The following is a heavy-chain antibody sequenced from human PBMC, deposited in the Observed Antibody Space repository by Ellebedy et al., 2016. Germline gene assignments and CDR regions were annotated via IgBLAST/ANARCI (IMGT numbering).Heavy chain of an antibody. CDR3: AKDMELSY. J-gene: IGHJ4*02. Sequence: GESLKISXAASGFPFSSYAMSWVRQAPGKGLEWFSLISSSGENSYHADSVRGRFTISRDDSKNTLYLEMNSLRAEDTAVYYCAKDMELSYWGQGTLVTVSS. D-gene: IGHD4/OR15-4a*01. V-gene: IGHV3-23*01. CDR2: ISSSGENS. CDR1: GFPFSSYA.